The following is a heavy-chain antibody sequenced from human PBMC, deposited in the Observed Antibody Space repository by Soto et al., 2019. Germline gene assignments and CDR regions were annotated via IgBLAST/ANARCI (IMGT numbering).Heavy chain of an antibody. CDR3: ARGRYGAY. V-gene: IGHV1-18*01. J-gene: IGHJ4*02. CDR2: ISAHNGNT. CDR1: GYAFTTYG. Sequence: QVHLVQSGAEVKKPEASVKVSCKGSGYAFTTYGITWVRQAPGQGLEWMGWISAHNGNTNYAQKLQGRVTVTRDTSTSTAYMELRSLRSDGTAVYYCARGRYGAYWGQGALVTVSS. D-gene: IGHD3-10*01.